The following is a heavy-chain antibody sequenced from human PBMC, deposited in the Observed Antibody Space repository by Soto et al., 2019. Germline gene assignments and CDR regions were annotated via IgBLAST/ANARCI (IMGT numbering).Heavy chain of an antibody. Sequence: ASVKVSCKSSGFTFSTSAVQWLRQARGQRLEWMGWIVVGSDITNYAQKFQDRVTIIRDMSTSTVYMHLGSLRSEDTDVYYCARLGSTAADLWGQGTRVTVSS. CDR2: IVVGSDIT. CDR1: GFTFSTSA. J-gene: IGHJ4*02. D-gene: IGHD2-2*01. V-gene: IGHV1-58*01. CDR3: ARLGSTAADL.